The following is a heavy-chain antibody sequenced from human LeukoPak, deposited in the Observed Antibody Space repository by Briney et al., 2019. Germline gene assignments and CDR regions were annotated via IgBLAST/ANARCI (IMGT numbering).Heavy chain of an antibody. CDR3: ARDCTTVRGHANWFDP. Sequence: PSQTLSLTCTVSGGSISSGGYYWSWIRQHPGKGLEWIGYIYYSGSTYYNPSLKSRVTISVDTSKNQFSLKLSSVTAADTAVYYCARDCTTVRGHANWFDPWGQGTLVTVSS. J-gene: IGHJ5*02. CDR2: IYYSGST. CDR1: GGSISSGGYY. V-gene: IGHV4-31*03. D-gene: IGHD3-10*01.